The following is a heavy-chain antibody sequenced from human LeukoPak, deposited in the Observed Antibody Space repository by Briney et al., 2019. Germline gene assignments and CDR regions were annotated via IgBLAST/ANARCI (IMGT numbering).Heavy chain of an antibody. V-gene: IGHV3-23*01. J-gene: IGHJ4*02. CDR1: GFTFSSYA. CDR3: AKGRSGIAAAGLNY. CDR2: ISGSSDIT. Sequence: PGGSLRLSCAASGFTFSSYAMSWVRQAPGKGVEGVSVISGSSDITYYADSVKGRFTISRDNSKNTLYLQMNSLRAEDTAVYYCAKGRSGIAAAGLNYWGQGTLVTVSS. D-gene: IGHD6-13*01.